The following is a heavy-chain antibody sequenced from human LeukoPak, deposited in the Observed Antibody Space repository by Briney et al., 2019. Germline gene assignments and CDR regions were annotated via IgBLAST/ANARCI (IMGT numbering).Heavy chain of an antibody. CDR3: ARATIFGVVIIDAFDI. D-gene: IGHD3-3*01. V-gene: IGHV1-2*02. CDR2: INPNSGGT. J-gene: IGHJ3*02. Sequence: GASVTVSCKASGYTFTGYYMHWVRQAPGQGLEWMGWINPNSGGTNYAQKFQGRVTMTRDTSISTAYMELSRLRSDDTAVYYGARATIFGVVIIDAFDIWGQGTMVTVSS. CDR1: GYTFTGYY.